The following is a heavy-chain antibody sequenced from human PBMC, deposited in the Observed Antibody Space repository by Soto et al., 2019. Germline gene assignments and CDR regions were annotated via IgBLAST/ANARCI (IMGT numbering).Heavy chain of an antibody. CDR2: ISYDGSNK. CDR3: ARPEYSSGWFSHHDGAFDI. Sequence: PGGSLRLSCAASGFTFSSYAMHWVRQAPGKGLEWVAVISYDGSNKYYADSVKGRFTISRDNSKNTLYLQMNSLRAEDTAVYYCARPEYSSGWFSHHDGAFDIWGQGKMVTVSS. CDR1: GFTFSSYA. D-gene: IGHD6-19*01. V-gene: IGHV3-30-3*01. J-gene: IGHJ3*02.